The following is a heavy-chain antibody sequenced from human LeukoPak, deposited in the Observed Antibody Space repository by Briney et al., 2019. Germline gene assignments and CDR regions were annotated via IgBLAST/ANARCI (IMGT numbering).Heavy chain of an antibody. D-gene: IGHD6-19*01. J-gene: IGHJ4*02. CDR3: ARDDSVIAVAATGYFDY. Sequence: GGSLRLSCAASGFTFSSYAINWVRQAPGKGLEWVAVISYDGSNKYYADSVKGRFTISRDNSKNTLYLQMNSLRSEDTAVYYCARDDSVIAVAATGYFDYWGQGTLVTVSS. CDR1: GFTFSSYA. CDR2: ISYDGSNK. V-gene: IGHV3-30*01.